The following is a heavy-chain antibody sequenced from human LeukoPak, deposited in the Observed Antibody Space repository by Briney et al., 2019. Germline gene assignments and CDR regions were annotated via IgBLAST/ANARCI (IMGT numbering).Heavy chain of an antibody. V-gene: IGHV3-33*06. Sequence: PGGSLRLSCAASGFDLSTYAMHWVRQAPGKGLEWVAVIWFDESIKYYADSVKGRFTISRDNSKNTLYLQMTSLRAEDSAVYYCAKDPTSVGGRHDWLLDSWGQGTLVTVSS. J-gene: IGHJ5*02. CDR1: GFDLSTYA. CDR2: IWFDESIK. CDR3: AKDPTSVGGRHDWLLDS. D-gene: IGHD3-9*01.